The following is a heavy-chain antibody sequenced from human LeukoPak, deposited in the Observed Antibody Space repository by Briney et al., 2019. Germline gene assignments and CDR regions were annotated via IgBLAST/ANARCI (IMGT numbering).Heavy chain of an antibody. CDR1: GGSFSGYY. CDR2: IYDSGST. CDR3: ARHYGP. D-gene: IGHD3-16*01. J-gene: IGHJ5*02. V-gene: IGHV4-34*01. Sequence: SSETLSLTCAVYGGSFSGYYWNWVRQPPGKGLEWIGSIYDSGSTYYNPSLKSRVTISVDTSKNQFSLKLNSVTAADTAVYYCARHYGPWGQGTLVTVSS.